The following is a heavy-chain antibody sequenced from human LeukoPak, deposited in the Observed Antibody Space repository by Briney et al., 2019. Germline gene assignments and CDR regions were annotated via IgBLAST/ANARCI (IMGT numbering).Heavy chain of an antibody. D-gene: IGHD6-13*01. CDR2: ISSSSSYI. J-gene: IGHJ4*02. CDR1: GFTFSSYS. V-gene: IGHV3-21*01. CDR3: ARAGYSSSWYSDYFDY. Sequence: GGSLRLSCAASGFTFSSYSMNWVRQAPGKGLEWVSSISSSSSYIYYADSVKGRFTISRDNAKNSLYLQMNSLRAEDTAVYYCARAGYSSSWYSDYFDYWGQGTLVTVSS.